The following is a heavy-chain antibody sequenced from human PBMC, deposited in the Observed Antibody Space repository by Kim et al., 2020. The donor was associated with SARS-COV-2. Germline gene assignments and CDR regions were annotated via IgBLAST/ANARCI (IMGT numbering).Heavy chain of an antibody. CDR1: GGSISSSSYY. Sequence: SETLSLTCTVSGGSISSSSYYWGWIRQPPGKGLEWIGSIYYSGRTYYNPSIKSLVTITVDTSKNPFPLKLSPVTAADTAVYYCARPGISRGYYYGSGSYGDYYYGMDVWGQGTTVTVSS. V-gene: IGHV4-39*01. CDR3: ARPGISRGYYYGSGSYGDYYYGMDV. D-gene: IGHD3-10*01. CDR2: IYYSGRT. J-gene: IGHJ6*02.